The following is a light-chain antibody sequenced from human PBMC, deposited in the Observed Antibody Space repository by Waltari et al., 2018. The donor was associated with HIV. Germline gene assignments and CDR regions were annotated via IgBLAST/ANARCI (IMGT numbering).Light chain of an antibody. V-gene: IGLV2-23*02. Sequence: QSALTQPASVSGSPGQSITISCTGTSSDVGSYNLVSWYQQHPGKAPKLMIYEVSKRPYGVCNRFSGSKSGNTASLTISGLQAEDEADYYCCSYAGSSTYVFGTGTKVTVL. J-gene: IGLJ1*01. CDR1: SSDVGSYNL. CDR3: CSYAGSSTYV. CDR2: EVS.